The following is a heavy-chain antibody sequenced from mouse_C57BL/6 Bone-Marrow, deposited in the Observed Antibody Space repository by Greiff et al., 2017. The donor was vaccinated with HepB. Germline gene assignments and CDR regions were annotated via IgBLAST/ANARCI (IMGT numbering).Heavy chain of an antibody. Sequence: QVQLQQSGAELVRPGASVTLSCKASGYTFTDYEMHWVKQTPVHGLEWIGAIDPETGGTAYNQKFKGKAILTADKSSSTAYMELRSLTSEHSAVYYCTRAYYYGSSYAMDYWGQGTSVTVSS. CDR1: GYTFTDYE. CDR2: IDPETGGT. J-gene: IGHJ4*01. D-gene: IGHD1-1*01. CDR3: TRAYYYGSSYAMDY. V-gene: IGHV1-15*01.